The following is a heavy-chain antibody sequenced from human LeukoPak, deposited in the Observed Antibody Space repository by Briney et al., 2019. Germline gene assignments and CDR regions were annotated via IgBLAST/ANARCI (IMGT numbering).Heavy chain of an antibody. D-gene: IGHD5-18*01. CDR3: ARDKAPRYTYGLGH. CDR1: GYTFITYG. CDR2: ISPYDGST. J-gene: IGHJ4*02. Sequence: ASVKVSCKASGYTFITYGINWVRQAPGQGLEWMGWISPYDGSTNFAQNLQGRVTMTTDTITSTAFMELRSLRFEYTALYYCARDKAPRYTYGLGHWGQGTLVTVSS. V-gene: IGHV1-18*01.